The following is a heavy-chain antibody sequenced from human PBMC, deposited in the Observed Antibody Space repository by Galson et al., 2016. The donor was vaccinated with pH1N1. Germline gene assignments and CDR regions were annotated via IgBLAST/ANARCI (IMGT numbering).Heavy chain of an antibody. CDR1: GFPFSHYY. D-gene: IGHD2/OR15-2a*01. V-gene: IGHV3-11*01. J-gene: IGHJ3*01. CDR3: ARDPFGWAFDV. CDR2: ISGSDTTI. Sequence: SLRLSCAASGFPFSHYYMGWIRQAPGKGLEWISYISGSDTTIYYADSVRGRFTISRDNAQNSLYLHMNSLRAEDTAVYYWARDPFGWAFDVWGQGTMVTVSP.